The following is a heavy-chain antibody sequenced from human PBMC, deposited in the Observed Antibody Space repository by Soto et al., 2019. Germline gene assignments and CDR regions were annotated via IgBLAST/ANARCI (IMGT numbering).Heavy chain of an antibody. CDR3: ARERDNGNSELPIFYMDG. CDR2: INPSGGST. CDR1: GYTFTSYY. Sequence: ASVKVSCKASGYTFTSYYMHWVRQAPGQGLEWMGIINPSGGSTSYAQKFQGRVTMTRDTSTSTVYMELSSLRSEDTAVYYCARERDNGNSELPIFYMDGWGKGTTVTVSS. V-gene: IGHV1-46*03. D-gene: IGHD1-26*01. J-gene: IGHJ6*03.